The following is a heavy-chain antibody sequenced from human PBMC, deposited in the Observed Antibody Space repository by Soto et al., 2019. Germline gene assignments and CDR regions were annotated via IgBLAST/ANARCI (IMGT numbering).Heavy chain of an antibody. J-gene: IGHJ4*02. D-gene: IGHD3-3*01. Sequence: GASVKVSCKVSGYTLTELSMHWVRQAPGKGLEWMGGFDPEDGETIYAQKFQGRVTITADESTSTAYMELRSLIPEDTAVYYCARSTIFGVVIVPDFDYWGQGTLVTVS. CDR3: ARSTIFGVVIVPDFDY. V-gene: IGHV1-24*01. CDR2: FDPEDGET. CDR1: GYTLTELS.